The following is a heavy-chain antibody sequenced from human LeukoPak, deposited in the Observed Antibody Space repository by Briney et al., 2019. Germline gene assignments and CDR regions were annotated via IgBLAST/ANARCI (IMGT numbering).Heavy chain of an antibody. Sequence: PGGSLRPSRAVSRFSHCNFYMGCVPQAPGKGLAWVSLIYSDAGTSYADSVKGRFTISRDNSKNTLFLQMNTLRAEDTAVYYCARDWERGITDSSGEGTLVTVSS. J-gene: IGHJ4*02. D-gene: IGHD1-26*01. V-gene: IGHV3-53*01. CDR3: ARDWERGITDS. CDR2: IYSDAGT. CDR1: RFSHCNFY.